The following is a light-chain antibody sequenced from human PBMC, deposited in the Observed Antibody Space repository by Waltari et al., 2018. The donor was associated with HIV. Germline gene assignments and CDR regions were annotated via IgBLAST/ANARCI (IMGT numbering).Light chain of an antibody. V-gene: IGLV3-19*01. Sequence: SSELTQDPAVSVALGQTVRITCHGDSLRSYYASWYQQKPGQAPGLVIYGKNNRPSGIPDRVSGSSTGNTASLTITGAQAEDEADYYCNSRDSSGNHWVFGGGTKLTVL. J-gene: IGLJ3*02. CDR2: GKN. CDR3: NSRDSSGNHWV. CDR1: SLRSYY.